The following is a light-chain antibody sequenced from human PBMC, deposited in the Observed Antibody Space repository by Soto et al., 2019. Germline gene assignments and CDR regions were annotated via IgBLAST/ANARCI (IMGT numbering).Light chain of an antibody. CDR3: QSYDSSLSGSV. CDR1: SSNIGAIYD. J-gene: IGLJ3*02. V-gene: IGLV1-40*01. Sequence: QSVLTQPPSVSGAPGQRVTISCTGSSSNIGAIYDVQWYQQLPGAAPKLLIYGNTNRPSGVPDRFSGSKSGTSASLAITGLQAEDEADYSCQSYDSSLSGSVFGGGTKLTVL. CDR2: GNT.